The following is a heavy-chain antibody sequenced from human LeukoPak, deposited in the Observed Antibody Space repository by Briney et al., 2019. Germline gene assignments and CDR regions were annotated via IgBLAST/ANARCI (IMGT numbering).Heavy chain of an antibody. D-gene: IGHD4-17*01. CDR2: IDTSDSYT. CDR1: GYSFTTYW. V-gene: IGHV5-10-1*01. Sequence: GESLKISCYGSGYSFTTYWISWVRQMPGRGLEWMGRIDTSDSYTNYSPSFQGHVAISADKSISTAYLQWNSLKASDTAMYYCARQMTTVTYYGMDVWGQGTTVTVSS. J-gene: IGHJ6*02. CDR3: ARQMTTVTYYGMDV.